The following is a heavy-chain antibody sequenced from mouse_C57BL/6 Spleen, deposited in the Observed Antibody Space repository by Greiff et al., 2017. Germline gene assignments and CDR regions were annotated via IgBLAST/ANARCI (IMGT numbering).Heavy chain of an antibody. CDR3: TGGSSWDFDG. Sequence: VQLQQPGAELVRPGASVKLSCTASGFNIKDYYMHWVKQRPEQGLEWIGRIDPADGDTEYAPKFQGKATMTADTSSNTAYLRLSSLRSEDTAVYYGTGGSSWDFDGWGTGTTVTVSS. V-gene: IGHV14-1*01. J-gene: IGHJ1*03. CDR1: GFNIKDYY. D-gene: IGHD1-1*01. CDR2: IDPADGDT.